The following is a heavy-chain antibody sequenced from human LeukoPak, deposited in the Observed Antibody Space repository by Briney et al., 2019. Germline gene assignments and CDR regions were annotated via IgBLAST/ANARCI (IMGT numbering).Heavy chain of an antibody. CDR3: AKYGSGSYYNGLY. J-gene: IGHJ4*02. CDR1: GFLFGKSW. V-gene: IGHV3-74*01. CDR2: TDGSST. Sequence: GGSLRLSCAAPGFLFGKSWMHWVRQAPGKGLVWVSRTDGSSTTYADSVKGRFTISRDISKSTLYLQMNSLRDEDTAVYYCAKYGSGSYYNGLYWGQGTLVTVSS. D-gene: IGHD3-10*01.